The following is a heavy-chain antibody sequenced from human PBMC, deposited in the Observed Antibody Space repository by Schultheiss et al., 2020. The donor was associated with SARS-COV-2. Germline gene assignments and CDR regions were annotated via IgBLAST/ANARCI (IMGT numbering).Heavy chain of an antibody. D-gene: IGHD6-19*01. V-gene: IGHV4-61*08. Sequence: SETLSLTCTVSGGSISSGDYYWSWIRQPPGKGLEWIGYIYYSGSTNYNPSLKSRVTISVDTSKNQFSLKLSSVTAADTAVYYCARSSGWGHYFDYWGQGTLVTVSS. CDR2: IYYSGST. J-gene: IGHJ4*02. CDR3: ARSSGWGHYFDY. CDR1: GGSISSGDYY.